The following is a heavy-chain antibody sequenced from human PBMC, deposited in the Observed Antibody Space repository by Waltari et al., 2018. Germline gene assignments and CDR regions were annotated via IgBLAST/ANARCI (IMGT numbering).Heavy chain of an antibody. Sequence: EVQLVESGGGLVKPGGSLRLPCAASGFTFSNASMSWVRTARVRGRWRVGRIKSKTDGGTTDYAAPVKGRFTISRDDSKNTLYLQMNSLKTEDTAVYYCTTDPPDYYDSSGEGLGYWGQGTLVTVSS. CDR3: TTDPPDYYDSSGEGLGY. V-gene: IGHV3-15*01. D-gene: IGHD3-22*01. J-gene: IGHJ4*02. CDR1: GFTFSNAS. CDR2: IKSKTDGGTT.